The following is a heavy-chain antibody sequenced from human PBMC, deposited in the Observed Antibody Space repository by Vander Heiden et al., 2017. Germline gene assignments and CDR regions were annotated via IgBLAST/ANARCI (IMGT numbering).Heavy chain of an antibody. Sequence: QVQLQQWGAGLLKPSETLSLTCAVYGGSFRGYYWSWIRQPPGKGLEWIGEINHSGSTNYNPSLKSRVTISVDTSKNQFSLKLSSVTAADTAVYYCASSSGWYYYYGMDVWGQGTTVTVSS. CDR3: ASSSGWYYYYGMDV. CDR1: GGSFRGYY. V-gene: IGHV4-34*01. CDR2: INHSGST. J-gene: IGHJ6*02. D-gene: IGHD6-19*01.